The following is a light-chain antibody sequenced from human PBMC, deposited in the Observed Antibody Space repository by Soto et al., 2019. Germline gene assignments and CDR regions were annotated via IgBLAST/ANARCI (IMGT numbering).Light chain of an antibody. CDR3: SSYAGSNNFV. V-gene: IGLV1-51*01. CDR1: SSNIGNNY. CDR2: DDN. J-gene: IGLJ1*01. Sequence: QSVLTQPPSVSAAPRQKVTISCSGSSSNIGNNYVSWYQQLPGTAPRLLIYDDNKRPSGIPDRFSGSKSGTSATLGITGLQTGDEADYYCSSYAGSNNFVFGSGTKVTVL.